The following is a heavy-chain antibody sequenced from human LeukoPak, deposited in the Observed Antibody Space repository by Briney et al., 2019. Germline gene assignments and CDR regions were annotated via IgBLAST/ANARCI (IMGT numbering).Heavy chain of an antibody. CDR2: IYYSGST. Sequence: PSETLSLTCTVSGGSISSYYWSWIRQPPGKGLEWIGYIYYSGSTNYNPSLKSRVTISVDTSKNQFSLKLSSVTAAGTAVYYCARAPEWYSSGWPDAFDIWGQGTMVTVSS. D-gene: IGHD6-19*01. V-gene: IGHV4-59*01. J-gene: IGHJ3*02. CDR3: ARAPEWYSSGWPDAFDI. CDR1: GGSISSYY.